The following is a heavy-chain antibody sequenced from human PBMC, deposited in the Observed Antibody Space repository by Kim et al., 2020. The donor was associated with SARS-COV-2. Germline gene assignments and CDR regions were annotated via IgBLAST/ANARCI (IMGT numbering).Heavy chain of an antibody. J-gene: IGHJ6*02. CDR1: GFTFSSYS. CDR2: ISSSSSYI. V-gene: IGHV3-21*01. Sequence: GGSLRLSCAASGFTFSSYSMNWVRQAPGKGLEWVSSISSSSSYIYYADSVKGRFTISRDNAKNSLYLQMNSLRAEDTAVYYCARDGFQLLRGMDVWGQGTTVTVSS. D-gene: IGHD2-2*01. CDR3: ARDGFQLLRGMDV.